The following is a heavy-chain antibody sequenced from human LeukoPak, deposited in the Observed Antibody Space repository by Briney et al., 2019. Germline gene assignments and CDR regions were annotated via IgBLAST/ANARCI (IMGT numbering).Heavy chain of an antibody. D-gene: IGHD3-10*01. CDR2: INVGGRT. CDR1: GGSFSGYY. J-gene: IGHJ4*02. CDR3: ARAKDYYGSGSYYNPRTSPADY. Sequence: SETLSLTRAVSGGSFSGYYSSWIRQPPGTGLEWIAEINVGGRTTYHTPPKSQVTISVDTSKKQFSLKLSSVTAADTAVYYCARAKDYYGSGSYYNPRTSPADYWGQGTLVTVSS. V-gene: IGHV4-34*01.